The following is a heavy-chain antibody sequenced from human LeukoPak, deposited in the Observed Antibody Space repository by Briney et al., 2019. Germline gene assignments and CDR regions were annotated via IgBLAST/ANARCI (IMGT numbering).Heavy chain of an antibody. CDR2: IYYSGST. CDR1: GGSISSGGYY. V-gene: IGHV4-61*08. D-gene: IGHD4-17*01. Sequence: PSETLSLTCTVSGGSISSGGYYWSWIRQHPGKGLEWIGYIYYSGSTNYNPSLKSRVTISVDTSKNQFSLKLSSVTAADTAVYYCARLSTDLYYYYGMGVWGQGTTVTVSS. J-gene: IGHJ6*02. CDR3: ARLSTDLYYYYGMGV.